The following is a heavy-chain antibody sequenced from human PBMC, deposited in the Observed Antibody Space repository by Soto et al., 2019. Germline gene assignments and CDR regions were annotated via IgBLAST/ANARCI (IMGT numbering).Heavy chain of an antibody. CDR1: GYTFTSSY. J-gene: IGHJ5*02. CDR3: AREKLQLFWFDP. V-gene: IGHV1-46*01. CDR2: INPNGGST. Sequence: ASVKVSCKASGYTFTSSYVHWVRQAPGQGLEWVAIINPNGGSTNYAQEFQGRVTVTRDTSTSTVFMELSSLRSDDTAVYYCAREKLQLFWFDPWGQGTLVTVSS. D-gene: IGHD6-13*01.